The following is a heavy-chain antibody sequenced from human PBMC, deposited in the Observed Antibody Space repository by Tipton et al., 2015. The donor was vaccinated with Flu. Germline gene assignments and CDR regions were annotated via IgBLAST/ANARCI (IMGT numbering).Heavy chain of an antibody. CDR1: GFTFSRYA. J-gene: IGHJ4*02. D-gene: IGHD6-19*01. Sequence: SLRLSCTASGFTFSRYAMSWVRQAPGKGLEWVSAIGGGGATTYFADSVKGRFTISRDNIRNTLSLQMNSLRAEDTAIYYCARAIPEFVAGLSYWGQGALVTVSS. CDR2: IGGGGATT. V-gene: IGHV3-23*01. CDR3: ARAIPEFVAGLSY.